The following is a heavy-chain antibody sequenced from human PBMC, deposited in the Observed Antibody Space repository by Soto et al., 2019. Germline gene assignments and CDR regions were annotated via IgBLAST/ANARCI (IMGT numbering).Heavy chain of an antibody. D-gene: IGHD2-15*01. CDR1: GYTFTSYG. V-gene: IGHV1-18*01. CDR2: ISAYNGNT. Sequence: ASVKVSCKASGYTFTSYGISWVRQAPGQGLEWMVWISAYNGNTNYAQKHQGRVTMTTDTSTSTAYMELRSLRSDDTAVYYCARVLWPPRYCSGGSCYSDYFDYWGQGTLVTVSS. CDR3: ARVLWPPRYCSGGSCYSDYFDY. J-gene: IGHJ4*02.